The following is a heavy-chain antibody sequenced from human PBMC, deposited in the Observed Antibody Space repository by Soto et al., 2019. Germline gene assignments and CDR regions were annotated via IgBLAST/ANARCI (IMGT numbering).Heavy chain of an antibody. J-gene: IGHJ4*02. CDR3: ARVKQLDLDFDY. CDR2: IYYSGST. CDR1: GGSISSGGYY. D-gene: IGHD6-13*01. Sequence: SETLSLTCTVSGGSISSGGYYWSWIRQHPGKGLEWIGYIYYSGSTYYNPSLKSRVTISVDTSKNQFSLKLSSVTAADTAVYYCARVKQLDLDFDYWGQGTLVTVSS. V-gene: IGHV4-31*03.